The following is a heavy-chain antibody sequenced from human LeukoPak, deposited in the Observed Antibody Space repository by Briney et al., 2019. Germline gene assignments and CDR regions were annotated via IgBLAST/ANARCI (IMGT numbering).Heavy chain of an antibody. CDR2: IYSSGST. Sequence: SDTLSLTCSVSGGSISNYFCTWIRQPPGKGLEWIGYIYSSGSTYYNPSLKSRVTISVDPSKNRFSLKLSTVTAADTAVYYCARRPTGDPKFDYWGQGTLVTVSS. CDR1: GGSISNYF. V-gene: IGHV4-59*08. J-gene: IGHJ4*02. CDR3: ARRPTGDPKFDY. D-gene: IGHD7-27*01.